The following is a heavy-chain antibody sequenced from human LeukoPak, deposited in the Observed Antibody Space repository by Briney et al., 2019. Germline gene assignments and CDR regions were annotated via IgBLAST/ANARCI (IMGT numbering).Heavy chain of an antibody. CDR1: GYTFTSYA. V-gene: IGHV7-4-1*02. J-gene: IGHJ6*03. Sequence: ASVKVSCKAPGYTFTSYAMNWVRQAPGQGLEWMGWINTNTGNPTYAQGFTGRFVFSLDTSVSTAYLQISSLKAEDTAVYYCARRYSSSWYSQYYYMDVWGKGTTVTVSS. D-gene: IGHD6-13*01. CDR2: INTNTGNP. CDR3: ARRYSSSWYSQYYYMDV.